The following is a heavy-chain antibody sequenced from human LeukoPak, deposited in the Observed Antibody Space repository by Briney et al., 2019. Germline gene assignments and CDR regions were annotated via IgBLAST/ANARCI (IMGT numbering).Heavy chain of an antibody. Sequence: MTSETLSLTCTVSGGSISSSYYYRGWIRQPPGKGLEWIGYIYYSGSTNYNPSLKSRVTISVDTSKNQFSLKLSSVTAADTAVYYCARDTRVITDDGAFDIWGQGTMVTVSS. J-gene: IGHJ3*02. CDR2: IYYSGST. D-gene: IGHD3-22*01. CDR1: GGSISSSYYY. CDR3: ARDTRVITDDGAFDI. V-gene: IGHV4-61*01.